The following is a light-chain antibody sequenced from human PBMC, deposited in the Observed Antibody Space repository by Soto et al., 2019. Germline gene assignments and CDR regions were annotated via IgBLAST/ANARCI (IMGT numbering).Light chain of an antibody. CDR1: QSVSSY. J-gene: IGKJ3*01. V-gene: IGKV3-11*01. CDR2: DAS. CDR3: QQRSNWPFT. Sequence: EIVLTQSPATLSLSPGEGATLSCRASQSVSSYLAWYQQKPGQAPRLLIYDASNRATGSPARFSGSESRTDFTLSISSLEPVDFAVYCCQQRSNWPFTCGPGTKVDIK.